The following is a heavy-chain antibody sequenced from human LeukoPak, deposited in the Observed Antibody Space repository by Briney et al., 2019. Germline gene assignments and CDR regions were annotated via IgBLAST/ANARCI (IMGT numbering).Heavy chain of an antibody. J-gene: IGHJ4*02. D-gene: IGHD1-26*01. CDR2: ISSSGSTI. Sequence: PGGSLRLSCAASGFTFSSYEMNWVRQAPGKGLEWVSYISSSGSTIYYADSVKGRFTISRDNAKNSLYLQMNSLKSEDTAVYYCVTEVSGSFPTWGQGTLVTVSS. V-gene: IGHV3-48*03. CDR1: GFTFSSYE. CDR3: VTEVSGSFPT.